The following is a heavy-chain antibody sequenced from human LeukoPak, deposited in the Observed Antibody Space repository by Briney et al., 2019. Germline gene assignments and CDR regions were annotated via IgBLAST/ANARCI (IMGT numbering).Heavy chain of an antibody. D-gene: IGHD2-2*01. Sequence: SSETLSLTCAVYGWSFNDHYWNWIRQPPGKGLEWIGEINARGDTNFNPSLKSRVTISVDSSKNQFSLTLRSMIAADTAVYYCARGQVPAARGYNWFDPWGQGTLVTVSS. CDR3: ARGQVPAARGYNWFDP. V-gene: IGHV4-34*01. CDR1: GWSFNDHY. CDR2: INARGDT. J-gene: IGHJ5*02.